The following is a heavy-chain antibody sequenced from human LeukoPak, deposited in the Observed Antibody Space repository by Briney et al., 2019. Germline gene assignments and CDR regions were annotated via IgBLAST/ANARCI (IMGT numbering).Heavy chain of an antibody. CDR1: GGSISSGSYY. CDR3: ARAGGWYDTYYYYYMDV. CDR2: IYTSGST. V-gene: IGHV4-61*02. D-gene: IGHD6-19*01. Sequence: PSETLSLTCTVSGGSISSGSYYWSWIRQPAGKGLEWIGRIYTSGSTNYNPSLKSRVTISVDTSKNQFSLKLSSVTAADTAVYYCARAGGWYDTYYYYYMDVWGKGTTVTISS. J-gene: IGHJ6*03.